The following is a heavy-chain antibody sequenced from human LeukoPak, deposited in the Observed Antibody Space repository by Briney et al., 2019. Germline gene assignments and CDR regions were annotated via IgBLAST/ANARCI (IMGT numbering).Heavy chain of an antibody. D-gene: IGHD2-2*01. CDR3: ARDQYCRSPGCQGSGYFDY. CDR2: ISSSSSST. CDR1: GFTFSDYY. V-gene: IGHV3-11*05. Sequence: GGSLRLSCAATGFTFSDYYMSWIRQAPGKGLEWVSYISSSSSSTNYADSVKGRFTISRDNAKNSLYLQMNSLRAEDTAVYYCARDQYCRSPGCQGSGYFDYWGQGTLVTVSS. J-gene: IGHJ4*02.